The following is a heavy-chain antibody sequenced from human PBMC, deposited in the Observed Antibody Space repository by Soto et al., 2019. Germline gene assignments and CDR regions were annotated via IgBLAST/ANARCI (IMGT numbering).Heavy chain of an antibody. Sequence: QVQLVESGGGVVQPGRSLRLSCAASGFTFSSYGMHWVRQAPGKGLEWVAVISYDGSNKYYADSVKGRFTISRDNSKNKLYLKMNSLRAEDTAVYYCAKSIGYCSGGSCSPMGAFDIWGQGTMVTVSS. CDR2: ISYDGSNK. CDR1: GFTFSSYG. V-gene: IGHV3-30*18. CDR3: AKSIGYCSGGSCSPMGAFDI. J-gene: IGHJ3*02. D-gene: IGHD2-15*01.